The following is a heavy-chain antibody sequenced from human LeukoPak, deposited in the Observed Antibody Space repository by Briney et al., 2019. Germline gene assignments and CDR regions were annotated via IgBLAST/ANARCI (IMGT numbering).Heavy chain of an antibody. V-gene: IGHV4-59*01. CDR1: GGSLNNYY. CDR2: IFFSGST. D-gene: IGHD3-10*01. J-gene: IGHJ4*02. CDR3: ARLRGNYFPDF. Sequence: SETLSLTCIVSGGSLNNYYWTWIRQPPGKGLEWIAYIFFSGSTNYNPSLKSRVTISADTSKNQFSLKLNSVTAEDTAVYYCARLRGNYFPDFWGQGTLVTVSS.